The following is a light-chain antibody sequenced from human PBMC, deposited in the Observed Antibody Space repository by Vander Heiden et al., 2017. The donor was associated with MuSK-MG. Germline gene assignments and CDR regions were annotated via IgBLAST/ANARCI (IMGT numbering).Light chain of an antibody. CDR1: SSNIGSNY. CDR3: AAWDDSLSGVV. Sequence: RQRVTISCSGSSSNIGSNYVYLYQQLPGSAPKLVIYRNNQRPSGAPDRFSGSKSGTSASLAISGLWSEDEADYYCAAWDDSLSGVVFGGGTKLTVL. J-gene: IGLJ2*01. V-gene: IGLV1-47*03. CDR2: RNN.